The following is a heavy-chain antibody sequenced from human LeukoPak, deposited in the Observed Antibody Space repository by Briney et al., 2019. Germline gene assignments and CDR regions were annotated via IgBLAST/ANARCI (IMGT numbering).Heavy chain of an antibody. D-gene: IGHD5-12*01. Sequence: GGSLRLSCAASGFTFSSYAMHWVRQAPGKGLEWVAVISYDGSNKYYADSVKGRFTISRDNSKNTLYLQMNSLSAEDTAVYYCARDRGYSGYDTEFDYWGQGTLVTVSS. CDR1: GFTFSSYA. CDR3: ARDRGYSGYDTEFDY. CDR2: ISYDGSNK. V-gene: IGHV3-30-3*01. J-gene: IGHJ4*02.